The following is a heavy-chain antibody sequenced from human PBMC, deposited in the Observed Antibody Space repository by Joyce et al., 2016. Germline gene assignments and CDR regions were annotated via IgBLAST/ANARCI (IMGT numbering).Heavy chain of an antibody. CDR3: ARQAVTGPEIDF. D-gene: IGHD6-19*01. J-gene: IGHJ4*02. V-gene: IGHV4-39*01. CDR1: GGSSDDSSSY. CDR2: VHRRGTS. Sequence: QLQLKESGPGLVKPSETLSLTCTVSGGSSDDSSSYWGWIRQSPGKVLEWIGTVHRRGTSYYSPSLKSRVTVSTELSKNQFSLRLTSVNAADTAIYYCARQAVTGPEIDFWGQGTLVTVS.